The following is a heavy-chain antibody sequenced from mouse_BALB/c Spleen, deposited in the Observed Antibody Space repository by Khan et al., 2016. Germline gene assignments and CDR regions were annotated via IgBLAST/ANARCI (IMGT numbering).Heavy chain of an antibody. J-gene: IGHJ4*01. CDR3: ARTVGAAYDAIDY. CDR1: GFNIKDTY. CDR2: IDPTNGDT. V-gene: IGHV14-3*02. Sequence: VQLQQPGAELVKPGASVKLSCIASGFNIKDTYMHWVKQRPEQGLEWIGRIDPTNGDTKYDAKFQGKATITADTSSNTAYLQLSSLTSEDTAVYYCARTVGAAYDAIDYWGQGTSVTVSS.